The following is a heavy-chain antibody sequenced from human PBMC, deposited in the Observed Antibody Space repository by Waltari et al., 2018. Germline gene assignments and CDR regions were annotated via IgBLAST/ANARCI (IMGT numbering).Heavy chain of an antibody. V-gene: IGHV1-46*01. CDR2: INPTDGAT. D-gene: IGHD2-21*01. CDR1: GYPFTNSH. J-gene: IGHJ4*02. CDR3: ARDNTHWSFAKY. Sequence: QVQLVQSGAEVKQPGASVKVSCKTSGYPFTNSHMHWVRQAPGQGPEWMGLINPTDGATIYAQTLQGRVTMTRDTSTSTVYMDLSSLRSADTAVYYCARDNTHWSFAKYWGQGTLVTVSS.